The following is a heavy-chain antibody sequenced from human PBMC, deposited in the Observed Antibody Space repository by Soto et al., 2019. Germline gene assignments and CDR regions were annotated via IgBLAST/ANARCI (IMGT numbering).Heavy chain of an antibody. CDR2: INHSGST. D-gene: IGHD3-3*01. Sequence: SETLSLTCAFYDGSFSCYYWSGIRQPPGKGLEWIGEINHSGSTNYNPSLKSRVTISVDTSKNQFSLKLSSVTAADTAVYYCARYDFWSGYYPDYWGQGTLVTVSS. V-gene: IGHV4-34*01. J-gene: IGHJ4*02. CDR3: ARYDFWSGYYPDY. CDR1: DGSFSCYY.